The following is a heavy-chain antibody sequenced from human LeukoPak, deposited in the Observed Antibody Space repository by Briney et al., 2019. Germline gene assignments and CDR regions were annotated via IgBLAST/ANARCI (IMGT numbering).Heavy chain of an antibody. Sequence: PSETLSLTCTVSGGSISSYSWSWIRQPPGKGLEWIGYIHYSGTTNYNPSLRSRVTISIDTSKNQFSLKLSSVTAADTAVYYCARDRGYHVDYWGQGTRVTVSS. CDR2: IHYSGTT. CDR1: GGSISSYS. D-gene: IGHD3-22*01. J-gene: IGHJ4*01. CDR3: ARDRGYHVDY. V-gene: IGHV4-59*12.